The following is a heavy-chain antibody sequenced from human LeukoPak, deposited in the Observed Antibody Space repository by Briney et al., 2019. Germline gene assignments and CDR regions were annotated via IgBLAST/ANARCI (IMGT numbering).Heavy chain of an antibody. J-gene: IGHJ3*02. CDR1: GGSISSYY. Sequence: NPSETLSLTCTVSGGSISSYYWSWIRQSPGKGLEWIGYIYNSGSTNYNPSLKSRVTISLDTSKNQFSLKLTFVTAADTAVYYCARTVGATRVDIWGQGTMVTVSS. CDR3: ARTVGATRVDI. V-gene: IGHV4-59*01. D-gene: IGHD1-26*01. CDR2: IYNSGST.